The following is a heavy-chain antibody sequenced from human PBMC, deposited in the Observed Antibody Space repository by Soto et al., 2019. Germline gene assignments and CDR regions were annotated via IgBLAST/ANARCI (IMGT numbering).Heavy chain of an antibody. Sequence: TSETLSLTCTVSGGSISSGGYYWSWIRQHPGKGLEWIGYIYYSGSTYYNPSLKSRVTISVDTSKNQFSLKLSSVTAADTAVYYCARDTEYCSSTSCSGRGGYYYGMDVWGQGTTVTVSS. CDR1: GGSISSGGYY. J-gene: IGHJ6*02. V-gene: IGHV4-31*03. D-gene: IGHD2-2*01. CDR3: ARDTEYCSSTSCSGRGGYYYGMDV. CDR2: IYYSGST.